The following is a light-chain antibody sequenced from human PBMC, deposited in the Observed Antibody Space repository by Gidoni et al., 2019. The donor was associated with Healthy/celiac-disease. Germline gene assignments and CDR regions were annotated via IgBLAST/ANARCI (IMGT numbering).Light chain of an antibody. V-gene: IGLV3-1*01. J-gene: IGLJ2*01. CDR1: KLGDKY. CDR2: QDS. Sequence: SYELTQPPSVSVSTGQTASITCSGDKLGDKYACWYQQKPGQSPVLVIYQDSKRPSGIPERFSGSNSGNTATLTISGTQAMDEADYYCQAWDSSTAYVVFGGGTKLT. CDR3: QAWDSSTAYVV.